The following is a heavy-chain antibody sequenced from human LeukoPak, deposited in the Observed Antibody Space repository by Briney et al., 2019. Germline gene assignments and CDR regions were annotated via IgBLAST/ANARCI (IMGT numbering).Heavy chain of an antibody. J-gene: IGHJ4*02. Sequence: ASVKVSCKASGYIFTSFYMHWVRQAPGQGLEWMGIINPSGGNTGYAQKFQGRVTMTRDTSTSTVYMELSSLRSEDTAVYYCARSGTDYYDSSGYLPHFDYWGQGTLVTVSS. CDR3: ARSGTDYYDSSGYLPHFDY. CDR2: INPSGGNT. D-gene: IGHD3-22*01. CDR1: GYIFTSFY. V-gene: IGHV1-46*01.